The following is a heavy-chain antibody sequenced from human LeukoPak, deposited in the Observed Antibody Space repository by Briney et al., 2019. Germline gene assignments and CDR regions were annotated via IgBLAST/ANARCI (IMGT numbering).Heavy chain of an antibody. CDR1: GGSISNYY. CDR3: ARETSQKGAHYMDV. CDR2: VYYSGST. Sequence: SETLSLTCTVSGGSISNYYWSCIRQPPGKGLEWIGYVYYSGSTNYNPSLKSRVTISVDTSKNQFSLKLSSVTAADTAVYYCARETSQKGAHYMDVWGKGTTVTISS. V-gene: IGHV4-59*01. D-gene: IGHD3-16*01. J-gene: IGHJ6*03.